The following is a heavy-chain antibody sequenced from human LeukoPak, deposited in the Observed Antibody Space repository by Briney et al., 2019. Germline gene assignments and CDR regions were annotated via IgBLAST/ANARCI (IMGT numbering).Heavy chain of an antibody. CDR1: GGSISTYY. D-gene: IGHD2-8*01. Sequence: SETLSLTCTVSGGSISTYYWSWIRQPPGRGLEWIGYIYYSGSTNYNPSLKSRVTISVDTSKNQCSLKLSSVTTADTAVYYCTRSTNLEAFDIWGQGTMVTVSS. CDR3: TRSTNLEAFDI. J-gene: IGHJ3*02. V-gene: IGHV4-59*01. CDR2: IYYSGST.